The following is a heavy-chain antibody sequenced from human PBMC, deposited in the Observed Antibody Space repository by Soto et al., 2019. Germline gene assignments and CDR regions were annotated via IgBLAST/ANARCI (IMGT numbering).Heavy chain of an antibody. J-gene: IGHJ6*02. CDR2: IYYSGST. D-gene: IGHD3-3*01. CDR3: ARVDYDFWSGYGLDV. CDR1: DGSISSYY. V-gene: IGHV4-59*01. Sequence: QVQLQESGPGLVKPSETLSLTCTVSDGSISSYYWSWIRQPPGKGLEWIGYIYYSGSTNYNPSLKSLVTISVDTSKNQFSLKLRSVTAADTAVYYCARVDYDFWSGYGLDVWGQGTTVTVSS.